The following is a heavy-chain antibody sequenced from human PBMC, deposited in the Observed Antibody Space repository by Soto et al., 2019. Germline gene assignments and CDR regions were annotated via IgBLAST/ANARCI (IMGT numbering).Heavy chain of an antibody. D-gene: IGHD1-1*01. CDR1: GFTFSGFE. V-gene: IGHV3-48*03. Sequence: AGGSLRLSCAASGFTFSGFEMYWVRQSPGRGLEWVSYISSSGNTVYYTDSVKGRFTISRDNARNSLYLQMNSLRAEDTAVYYCACHTEMDATSDVFDIWAQGTMVTVSS. CDR3: ACHTEMDATSDVFDI. CDR2: ISSSGNTV. J-gene: IGHJ3*02.